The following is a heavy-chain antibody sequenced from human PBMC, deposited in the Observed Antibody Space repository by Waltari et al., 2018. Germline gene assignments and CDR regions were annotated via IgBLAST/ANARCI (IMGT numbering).Heavy chain of an antibody. CDR3: ARHWKRNGYRFDP. J-gene: IGHJ5*02. D-gene: IGHD5-12*01. V-gene: IGHV4-39*01. CDR2: IYYTGTT. Sequence: QLQLQESGPGLMTPSETLSLTRPASGGSISRSSYYWGWIRQSPGKGLEWTASIYYTGTTYYNPTLESRVTISGDTSKNQFSLRLSSVTAADTAVYYCARHWKRNGYRFDPWGQGTLVTVSS. CDR1: GGSISRSSYY.